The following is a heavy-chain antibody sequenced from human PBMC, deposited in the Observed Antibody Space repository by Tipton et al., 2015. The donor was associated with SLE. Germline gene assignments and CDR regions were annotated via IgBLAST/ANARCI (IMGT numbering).Heavy chain of an antibody. Sequence: QSGPEVKKPGASVKVSCKASGYTLTNYGFNWVRQAPGQGLEWMGWIGADNGNTNYALKFQGRVTMTRDKTTSTAYMELRSLRSGDTAVYYCARAAAVADYWGQGTLVTVSS. CDR2: IGADNGNT. CDR3: ARAAAVADY. CDR1: GYTLTNYG. J-gene: IGHJ4*02. V-gene: IGHV1-18*01. D-gene: IGHD6-13*01.